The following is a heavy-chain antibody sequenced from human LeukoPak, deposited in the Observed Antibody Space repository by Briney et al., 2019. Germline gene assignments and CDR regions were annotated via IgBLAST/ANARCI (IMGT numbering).Heavy chain of an antibody. CDR2: ISYDGSNK. J-gene: IGHJ4*02. CDR1: GFTFSSYA. CDR3: AREGSGEYYFDY. Sequence: GGSLRLSCAASGFTFSSYAMHWVRQAPGKGLEWVAVISYDGSNKYYADSVKGRFTISRDNSKNTLYLQMNSLRAEDTAVYCCAREGSGEYYFDYWGQGTLVTVSS. V-gene: IGHV3-30-3*01. D-gene: IGHD3-10*01.